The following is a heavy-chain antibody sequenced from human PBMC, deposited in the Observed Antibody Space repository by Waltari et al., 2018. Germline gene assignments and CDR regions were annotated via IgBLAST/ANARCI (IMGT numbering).Heavy chain of an antibody. J-gene: IGHJ4*02. D-gene: IGHD6-13*01. CDR2: IYHSGST. V-gene: IGHV4-38-2*01. CDR1: GYSISRGYY. Sequence: QVQLQESGPGLVKPSETLSLTCAVSGYSISRGYYWGWIRQPPGKGLEWIGSIYHSGSTYYNPSLKSRVTISVDTSKNQFSLKLSSVTAADTAVYYCARPYSSSWPYYFDYWGQGTLVTVSS. CDR3: ARPYSSSWPYYFDY.